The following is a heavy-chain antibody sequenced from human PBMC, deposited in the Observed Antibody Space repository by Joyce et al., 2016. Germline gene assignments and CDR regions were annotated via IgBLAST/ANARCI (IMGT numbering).Heavy chain of an antibody. J-gene: IGHJ3*01. CDR3: SRVPGGMWAFDV. V-gene: IGHV3-21*06. CDR2: ISRTTTYI. Sequence: EVQLVESGGGLVKPGGSLRLSCEASGFTFTNYSMIWVRQAPGKGLEWVSSISRTTTYIDYADSVKGRFTISRDNAKNSLYLQMNSLRVEDTAVYYCSRVPGGMWAFDVWGQGTMVTVSS. D-gene: IGHD1-1*01. CDR1: GFTFTNYS.